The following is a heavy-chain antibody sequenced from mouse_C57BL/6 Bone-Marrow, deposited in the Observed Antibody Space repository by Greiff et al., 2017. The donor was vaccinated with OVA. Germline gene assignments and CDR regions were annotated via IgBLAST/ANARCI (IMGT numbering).Heavy chain of an antibody. CDR2: IRNKANNHAT. CDR3: TRQGYQYYYAMDY. V-gene: IGHV6-6*01. J-gene: IGHJ4*01. CDR1: GFTFSDAW. Sequence: EVHLVESGGGLVQPGGSMKLSCAASGFTFSDAWMDWVRQSPEKGLEWVAEIRNKANNHATYYAESVKGRFTISRDDSKSSVYLQMNSLRAEDTGIYYCTRQGYQYYYAMDYWGQGTSVTVSS.